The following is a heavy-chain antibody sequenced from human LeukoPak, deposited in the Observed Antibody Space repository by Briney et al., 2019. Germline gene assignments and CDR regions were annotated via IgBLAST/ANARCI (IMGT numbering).Heavy chain of an antibody. J-gene: IGHJ4*02. V-gene: IGHV4-34*01. CDR3: ARGVRLLWSYYFDY. D-gene: IGHD3-10*01. Sequence: SETLSLTCAVYGGSFSSYYWNWIRQSPGKGLEWIVEINHNGGTNYNPSLKSRVTISVDRSKNQFSLRLSSVTAADTAVYYCARGVRLLWSYYFDYWGQGTLVTVSS. CDR2: INHNGGT. CDR1: GGSFSSYY.